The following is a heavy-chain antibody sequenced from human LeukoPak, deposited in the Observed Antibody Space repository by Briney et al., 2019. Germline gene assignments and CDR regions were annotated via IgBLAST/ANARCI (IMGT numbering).Heavy chain of an antibody. CDR3: ARETYYGSNY. V-gene: IGHV3-53*01. J-gene: IGHJ4*02. Sequence: GGSLRLSCAASGFTVSSNYMSWVRQAPGKGLEWVPVIYSGGSTYYADSVKGRFTISRDNSKNTLYLQMNSLRAEDTAVYCCARETYYGSNYWGQGTLVTVSS. D-gene: IGHD3-10*01. CDR1: GFTVSSNY. CDR2: IYSGGST.